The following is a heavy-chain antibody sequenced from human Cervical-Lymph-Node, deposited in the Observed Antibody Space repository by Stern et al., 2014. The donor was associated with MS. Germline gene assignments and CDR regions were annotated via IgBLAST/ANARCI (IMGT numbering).Heavy chain of an antibody. CDR3: ARVPDYGDAFFDY. D-gene: IGHD4-17*01. V-gene: IGHV4-30-4*01. CDR1: GGSISSGDNY. CDR2: IHYSGGT. J-gene: IGHJ4*02. Sequence: QVQLGQSGPGLVKPSQTLSLTCTVSGGSISSGDNYWSWIRQPPGKGPEWIGYIHYSGGTYFNPSLKSRATISADTSKNQFSLKLNSMTAADTAVYYCARVPDYGDAFFDYWGQGILVTVSS.